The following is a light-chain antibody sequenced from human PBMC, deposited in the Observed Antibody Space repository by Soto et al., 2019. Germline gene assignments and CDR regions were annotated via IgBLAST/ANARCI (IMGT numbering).Light chain of an antibody. CDR3: QHRTNWPRT. J-gene: IGKJ2*01. Sequence: EIVLTQSPATLSLSPGERATLSCRASQTVGTFLAWYQQKPGQAPRLVIYDASKKATGIPARFSGTGSGTDFAITISSIEPEDFAAYYCQHRTNWPRTFGQGTKLDIK. CDR1: QTVGTF. V-gene: IGKV3-11*01. CDR2: DAS.